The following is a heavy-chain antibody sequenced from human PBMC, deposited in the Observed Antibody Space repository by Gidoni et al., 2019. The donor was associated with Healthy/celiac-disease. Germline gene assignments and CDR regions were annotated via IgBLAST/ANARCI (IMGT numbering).Heavy chain of an antibody. CDR3: ARKYCSSTSCYERGYYYYYYGMDV. J-gene: IGHJ6*02. CDR2: IYHSGST. D-gene: IGHD2-2*01. CDR1: GGSISSSNW. V-gene: IGHV4-4*02. Sequence: QVQLQASGPGLVTPSGTLSLTCAVSGGSISSSNWWSWVRQPPGKGLEWIGEIYHSGSTNYNPSLKSRVTISVDKSKNQFSLKLSSVTAADTAVYYCARKYCSSTSCYERGYYYYYYGMDVWGQGTTVTVSS.